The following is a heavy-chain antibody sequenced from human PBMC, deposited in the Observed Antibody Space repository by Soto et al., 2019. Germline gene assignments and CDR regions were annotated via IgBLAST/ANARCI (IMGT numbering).Heavy chain of an antibody. J-gene: IGHJ4*02. CDR3: ARHVNVAGAGTGFDY. V-gene: IGHV4-59*08. CDR1: GGSISSYY. D-gene: IGHD6-19*01. CDR2: IHYSGST. Sequence: QVQLQESGPGLVKPSETLSLTCTVSGGSISSYYWSWIRQPPGKGLEWIGHIHYSGSTNYNPSLRSRVTRSVVPSQNQFSLKLSSVTAADTAVYYCARHVNVAGAGTGFDYWGQGTLVTVSS.